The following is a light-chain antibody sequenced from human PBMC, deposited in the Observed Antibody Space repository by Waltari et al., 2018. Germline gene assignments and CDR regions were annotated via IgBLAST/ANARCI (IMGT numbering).Light chain of an antibody. CDR3: QTWGTGIVV. J-gene: IGLJ2*01. V-gene: IGLV4-69*01. Sequence: QLVVTQSPSASASLGASVTLTCPLASGHRSYAVAWHQQQPKKGPRFLMKINSDGSHRKGDGIPDRFSGSSSGAERSLTISSLQSEDEADYYCQTWGTGIVVFGGGTRLTVL. CDR1: SGHRSYA. CDR2: INSDGSH.